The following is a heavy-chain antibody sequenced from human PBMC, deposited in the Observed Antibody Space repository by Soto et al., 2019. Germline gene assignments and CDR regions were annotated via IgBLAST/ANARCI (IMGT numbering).Heavy chain of an antibody. D-gene: IGHD2-2*01. CDR2: FDPEDGET. CDR1: GYTLTELS. V-gene: IGHV1-24*01. J-gene: IGHJ4*02. CDR3: ATYKISTSKYPFDY. Sequence: ASVKVSCKVSGYTLTELSMHWVRQAPGKGLEWMGGFDPEDGETIYAQKFQGRVTITEDTSTDTAYMELSSLRSEDTAVYYCATYKISTSKYPFDYWGQGTLVTVSS.